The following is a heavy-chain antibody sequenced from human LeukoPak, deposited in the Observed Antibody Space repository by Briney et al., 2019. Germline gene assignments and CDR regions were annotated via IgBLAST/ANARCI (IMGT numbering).Heavy chain of an antibody. Sequence: GGSLRLSCAASGFTFDDYGMSWVRQVPGKGLEWVSGISGSGGSTSYADSVRGRFTISRDNAKNSLFLQMNSLRAEDTAVYYCARVLRYCSGGNCYSGGLGYMDVWGKGTTVTISS. CDR3: ARVLRYCSGGNCYSGGLGYMDV. D-gene: IGHD2-15*01. J-gene: IGHJ6*03. V-gene: IGHV3-20*04. CDR2: ISGSGGST. CDR1: GFTFDDYG.